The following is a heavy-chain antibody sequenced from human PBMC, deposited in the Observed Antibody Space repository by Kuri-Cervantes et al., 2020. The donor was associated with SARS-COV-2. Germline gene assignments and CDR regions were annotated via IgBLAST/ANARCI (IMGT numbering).Heavy chain of an antibody. V-gene: IGHV4-39*07. CDR2: IYYSGST. Sequence: GSLRLSCTVSGGSISSSSYYWGWIRQPPGKGLEWIGSIYYSGSTYYNPSLKSRVTISLDTSKNQLSLKLSSVTAADTALYYCARDGRNFDPWGQGTLVTVSS. CDR3: ARDGRNFDP. CDR1: GGSISSSSYY. J-gene: IGHJ5*02. D-gene: IGHD1-14*01.